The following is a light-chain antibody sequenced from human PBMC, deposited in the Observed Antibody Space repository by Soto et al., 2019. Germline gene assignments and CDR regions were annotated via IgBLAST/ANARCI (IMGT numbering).Light chain of an antibody. V-gene: IGKV1-17*01. J-gene: IGKJ3*01. CDR1: QGIRND. CDR2: AAS. Sequence: DIQMTQSPSSLSSCGGDIFTITGRASQGIRNDLGWYQQKPGKAPKRLIYAASSLQSGVPSRFSGSGSGTEFTLTISSLQPEDFATYYCLQHNKGFTFGPGTKVDI. CDR3: LQHNKGFT.